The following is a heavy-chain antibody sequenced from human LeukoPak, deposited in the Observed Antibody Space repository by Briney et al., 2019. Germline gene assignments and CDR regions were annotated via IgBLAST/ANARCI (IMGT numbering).Heavy chain of an antibody. J-gene: IGHJ4*02. V-gene: IGHV3-30*04. CDR1: GFTFSSYA. Sequence: GGSLRLSCAASGFTFSSYAMHWVRQAPGKGLEWVAVISYDGSNKYYADSVKGRFIISRDSSKNTLFLQMNSLRAEDTGVYYCARDHSNIEMSLGYWGQGTLVTVSS. CDR3: ARDHSNIEMSLGY. D-gene: IGHD5-24*01. CDR2: ISYDGSNK.